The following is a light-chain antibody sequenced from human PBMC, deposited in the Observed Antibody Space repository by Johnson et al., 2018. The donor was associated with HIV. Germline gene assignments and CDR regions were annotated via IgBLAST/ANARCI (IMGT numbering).Light chain of an antibody. Sequence: QSVLTQPPSVSAAPGQKVTISCSGSSSNIGNNYVSWYQQLPGTAPKLLIYDNNKRPSGIPDRFSGSKSGTSATLGITGLQTGDEADYYCGTGDSSLSVVFGPGTKVTVL. CDR2: DNN. CDR3: GTGDSSLSVV. J-gene: IGLJ1*01. V-gene: IGLV1-51*01. CDR1: SSNIGNNY.